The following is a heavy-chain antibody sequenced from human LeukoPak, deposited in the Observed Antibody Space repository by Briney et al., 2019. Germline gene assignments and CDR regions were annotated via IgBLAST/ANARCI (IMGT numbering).Heavy chain of an antibody. Sequence: PSQTLSLTCAVSGYSISSGYYWGWIRQPPGKGLEWIGSIYHSGSTYYNPSLKSRVTISVDTSKNQFSLKLSSVTAADTAVYYCARLYYYDSSGYLVWGQGTLVTVSS. J-gene: IGHJ4*02. D-gene: IGHD3-22*01. CDR3: ARLYYYDSSGYLV. V-gene: IGHV4-38-2*01. CDR2: IYHSGST. CDR1: GYSISSGYY.